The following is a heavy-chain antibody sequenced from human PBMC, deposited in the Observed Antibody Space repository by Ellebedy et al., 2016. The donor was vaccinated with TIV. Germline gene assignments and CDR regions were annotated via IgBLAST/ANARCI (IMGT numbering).Heavy chain of an antibody. J-gene: IGHJ5*02. CDR3: ARGGLVRRWFDP. D-gene: IGHD6-19*01. CDR1: VGSFSGYY. CDR2: INHSGST. V-gene: IGHV4-34*01. Sequence: SETLSLTXAVYVGSFSGYYWTWIRQPPGKGLEWIGEINHSGSTNYNPSLKSRVTISVDTSKNQFSLKLSSVTAADTAVFYCARGGLVRRWFDPWGQGTLVTVSS.